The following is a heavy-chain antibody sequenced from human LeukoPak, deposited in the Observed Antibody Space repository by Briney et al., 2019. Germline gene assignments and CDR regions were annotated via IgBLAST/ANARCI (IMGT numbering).Heavy chain of an antibody. CDR3: AKDRPTWPIDY. CDR2: ISSSGSTI. D-gene: IGHD5-12*01. CDR1: GFTFSDYY. V-gene: IGHV3-11*01. Sequence: GGSLRLSCAAPGFTFSDYYMSWIRQAPGKGLEWVSYISSSGSTIYYADSVKGRFTISRDNAKNSLYLQMNSLRAEDTAVYYCAKDRPTWPIDYWGQGTLVTVSS. J-gene: IGHJ4*02.